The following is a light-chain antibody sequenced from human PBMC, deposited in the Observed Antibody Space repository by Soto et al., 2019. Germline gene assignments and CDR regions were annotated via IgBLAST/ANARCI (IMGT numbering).Light chain of an antibody. CDR1: QSISSY. CDR2: AAS. CDR3: QQSYSTPYP. Sequence: DIQMTQSPSSLSASVGDRVTITCRASQSISSYLNWYQQKPGKAPKLLIYAASSLQSGVPSRFSGSGSGTDCTLTISSLQPEYGATYYCQQSYSTPYPFGQGTKLEIK. V-gene: IGKV1-39*01. J-gene: IGKJ2*01.